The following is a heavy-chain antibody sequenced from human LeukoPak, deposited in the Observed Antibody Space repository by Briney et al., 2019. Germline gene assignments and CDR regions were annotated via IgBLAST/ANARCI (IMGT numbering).Heavy chain of an antibody. CDR2: IRYDGSNK. Sequence: GGSLRLSCATSAFTFRSYGMHWVRQAPDKGLEWVAFIRYDGSNKYYADSVKGRFSISRDNSKNTLYLQMNSLRAEDTAVYYCARSSTGLRFLEWLSDWGQGALVTVSS. CDR1: AFTFRSYG. V-gene: IGHV3-30*02. J-gene: IGHJ4*02. CDR3: ARSSTGLRFLEWLSD. D-gene: IGHD3-3*01.